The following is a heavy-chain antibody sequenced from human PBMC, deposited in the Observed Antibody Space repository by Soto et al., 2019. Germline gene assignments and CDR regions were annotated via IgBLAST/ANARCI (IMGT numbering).Heavy chain of an antibody. V-gene: IGHV5-10-1*01. CDR1: GYSFTSYG. D-gene: IGHD5-18*01. CDR3: AKNTADYYYYGMDV. Sequence: GESLKLSCKGSGYSFTSYGISWVRQMPGKGLEWMGRIDPSDSYTNYSPSFQGHVTISADKSISTAYLQWSSLKASDTAMYYYAKNTADYYYYGMDVWGQGTTVTVSS. J-gene: IGHJ6*02. CDR2: IDPSDSYT.